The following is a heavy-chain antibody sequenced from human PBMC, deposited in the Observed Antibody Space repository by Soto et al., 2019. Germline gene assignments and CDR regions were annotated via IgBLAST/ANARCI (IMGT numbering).Heavy chain of an antibody. V-gene: IGHV1-2*02. Sequence: ASVKVSCKASGYTFTAYYIHWVRQAPGQGPEWMAWINPDTGATYSAPKFQGRVTMTSDTSISTSSMELSSLRSDVTAIYYCTRVKYSNLPPRTAHFDHWIEGTLVTVSS. CDR1: GYTFTAYY. CDR2: INPDTGAT. J-gene: IGHJ5*02. CDR3: TRVKYSNLPPRTAHFDH. D-gene: IGHD4-4*01.